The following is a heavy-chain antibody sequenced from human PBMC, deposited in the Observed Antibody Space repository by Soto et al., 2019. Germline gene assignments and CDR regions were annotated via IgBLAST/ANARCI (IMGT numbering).Heavy chain of an antibody. V-gene: IGHV1-69*13. Sequence: SVKVSCKASGYTFTSYAISWVRQAPGQGLEWMGGIISIFGTANYAQKFQGRVTITADESTSTAYMELSSLRSEDTAVYYCAGERGPLNWFDPWGQGTLVTVSS. CDR3: AGERGPLNWFDP. CDR1: GYTFTSYA. J-gene: IGHJ5*02. CDR2: IISIFGTA.